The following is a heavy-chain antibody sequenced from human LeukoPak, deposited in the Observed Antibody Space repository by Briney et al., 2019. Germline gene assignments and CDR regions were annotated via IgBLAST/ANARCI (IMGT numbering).Heavy chain of an antibody. CDR1: GGTFSSYA. CDR2: IIPIFGTA. V-gene: IGHV1-69*05. J-gene: IGHJ6*03. Sequence: SVKVSCKASGGTFSSYAISWVRQAPGQGLEWMGGIIPIFGTANYAQKFQGRVTITTDESTSTAYMELSSLRSEDTAVYYCARGGKAARRGYYYMDGWGKATTVTVSS. D-gene: IGHD6-6*01. CDR3: ARGGKAARRGYYYMDG.